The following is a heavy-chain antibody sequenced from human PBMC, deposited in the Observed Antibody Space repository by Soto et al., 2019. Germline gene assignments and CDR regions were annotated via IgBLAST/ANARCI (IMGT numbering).Heavy chain of an antibody. CDR1: GLTFSDYY. V-gene: IGHV3-11*01. J-gene: IGHJ6*02. CDR2: ISSSGSTI. D-gene: IGHD3-9*01. CDR3: ARDTPVFDWSPYYYYGMDV. Sequence: GGSLRLSCAASGLTFSDYYMSLIRQAPGKGLEWVSYISSSGSTIYYADSVKGRFTISRDNAKNSLYLQMNSLRAEDTAVYYCARDTPVFDWSPYYYYGMDVWGQGTTVTVSS.